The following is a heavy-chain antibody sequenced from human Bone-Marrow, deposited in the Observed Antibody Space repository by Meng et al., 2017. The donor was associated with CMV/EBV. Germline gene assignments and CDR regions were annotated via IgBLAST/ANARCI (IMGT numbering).Heavy chain of an antibody. Sequence: GESLKISCAASGFSFSNYYMSWIRQAPGKGLEWVSYISDTSGTIYYVESVKGRFTISRDNAKKSVYLQMSSLRVEDTAVYYCAVTPRSSYYESATFDLWGQGTMVTVSS. J-gene: IGHJ3*01. CDR3: AVTPRSSYYESATFDL. CDR1: GFSFSNYY. D-gene: IGHD3-22*01. V-gene: IGHV3-11*01. CDR2: ISDTSGTI.